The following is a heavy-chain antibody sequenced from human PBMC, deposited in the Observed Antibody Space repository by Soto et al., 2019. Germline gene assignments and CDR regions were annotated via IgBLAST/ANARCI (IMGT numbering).Heavy chain of an antibody. CDR2: IKSKADGGTR. D-gene: IGHD3-3*01. CDR3: ATVGRTFLQWPRNGF. CDR1: GVTFTKAW. V-gene: IGHV3-15*01. J-gene: IGHJ4*01. Sequence: PEGSLRLSCVASGVTFTKAWMSWVRQAPGKGLQWIGQIKSKADGGTRDSAAPVRGRFLISRDDSKSTLYLQMNRLKTEDSAMYLCATVGRTFLQWPRNGFWGQGTLVTVSS.